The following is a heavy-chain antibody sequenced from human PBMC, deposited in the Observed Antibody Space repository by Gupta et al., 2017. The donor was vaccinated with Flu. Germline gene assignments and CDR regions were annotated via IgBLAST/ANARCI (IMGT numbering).Heavy chain of an antibody. Sequence: SWVRQAPGQGLEWMGWISAYNGNTNYAQKLQGRVTMTTDTSTSTAYMELRSLRSDDTAVYYCARAEVGYSYGSQAPYYFDYWGQGTLVTVSS. V-gene: IGHV1-18*01. J-gene: IGHJ4*02. D-gene: IGHD5-18*01. CDR2: ISAYNGNT. CDR3: ARAEVGYSYGSQAPYYFDY.